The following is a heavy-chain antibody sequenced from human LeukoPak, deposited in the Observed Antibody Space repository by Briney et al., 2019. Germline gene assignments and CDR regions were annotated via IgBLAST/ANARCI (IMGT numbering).Heavy chain of an antibody. CDR3: ARTHYGDYDGSRYYYYGMDV. Sequence: GRSLRLSCAASGSTFSSYGMHWVRQAPGKGLEWVAVIWYDGSNKYYADSVKGRFTISRDNSKNTLYLQMNSLRAEDTAVYYCARTHYGDYDGSRYYYYGMDVWGQGTTVTVSS. CDR2: IWYDGSNK. V-gene: IGHV3-33*01. J-gene: IGHJ6*02. D-gene: IGHD4-17*01. CDR1: GSTFSSYG.